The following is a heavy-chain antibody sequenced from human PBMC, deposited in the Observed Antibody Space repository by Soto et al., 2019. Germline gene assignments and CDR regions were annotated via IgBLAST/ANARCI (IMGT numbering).Heavy chain of an antibody. CDR2: IYTSGST. CDR3: ARGYGDYEGQFDYYYYGMDV. Sequence: KTSETLSLTCTVSGGSISSYYWSWIRQPAGKGLEWIGRIYTSGSTNYNPSLKSRVTMSVDTSKNQFSLKLSSVTAADTAVYYCARGYGDYEGQFDYYYYGMDVWGQGTTVTVSS. CDR1: GGSISSYY. V-gene: IGHV4-4*07. D-gene: IGHD4-17*01. J-gene: IGHJ6*02.